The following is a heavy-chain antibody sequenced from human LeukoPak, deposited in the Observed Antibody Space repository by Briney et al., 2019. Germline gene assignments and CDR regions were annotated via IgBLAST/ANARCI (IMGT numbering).Heavy chain of an antibody. V-gene: IGHV3-21*01. CDR2: ISSSSSYI. CDR3: LGAFDF. Sequence: PGGSLRLSCAASGFIFSTYSMSWVRQAPGKGLEWVSSISSSSSYIHYADSVKGRFTISRDNAQNSLYLQMNSLRVEDTAVYYCLGAFDFWGQGTLVTVSS. J-gene: IGHJ3*01. CDR1: GFIFSTYS.